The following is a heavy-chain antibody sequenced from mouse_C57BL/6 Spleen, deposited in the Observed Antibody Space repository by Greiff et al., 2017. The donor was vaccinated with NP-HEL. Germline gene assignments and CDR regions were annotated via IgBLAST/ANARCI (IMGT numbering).Heavy chain of an antibody. CDR3: ARRREDAMDY. V-gene: IGHV1-69*01. J-gene: IGHJ4*01. CDR1: GYTFTSYW. CDR2: IDPSDSYT. Sequence: QVQLQQPGAELVMPGASVKLSCKASGYTFTSYWMHWVKQRPGQGLEWIGEIDPSDSYTNYNQKFKGKSTLTVDKSSSTAYMQLSSLTSEDSAVYYCARRREDAMDYWGQGTSVTVSS.